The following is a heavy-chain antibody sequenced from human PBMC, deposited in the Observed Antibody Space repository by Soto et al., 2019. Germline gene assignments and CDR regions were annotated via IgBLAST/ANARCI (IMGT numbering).Heavy chain of an antibody. CDR3: TTDSYITMIVVRFDY. Sequence: GGSLRLSCAASGFTFSSYGMHWVRQAPGKGLEWVGRIKSKTDGGTTDFAAPVRGRFAISRDDSKNMVYMQMNSLKTEDTAVYYCTTDSYITMIVVRFDYWGQGTLVTVSS. J-gene: IGHJ4*02. CDR1: GFTFSSYG. D-gene: IGHD3-22*01. V-gene: IGHV3-15*05. CDR2: IKSKTDGGTT.